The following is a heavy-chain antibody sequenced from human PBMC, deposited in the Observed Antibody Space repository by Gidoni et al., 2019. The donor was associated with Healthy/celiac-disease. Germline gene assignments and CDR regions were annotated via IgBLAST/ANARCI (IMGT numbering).Heavy chain of an antibody. J-gene: IGHJ6*02. D-gene: IGHD3-10*01. CDR3: ARDAYYYGSGSYFSYYGMDV. V-gene: IGHV1-69*04. CDR2: IIPILGIA. Sequence: QVQLVQSGAEVKKPGSSVKVSCKASGGTFSSYAISWVRQAPGQGLEWMGRIIPILGIANYAKKFQGRVTITADKSTSTAYMELSSLRSEDTAVYYCARDAYYYGSGSYFSYYGMDVWGQGTTVTVSS. CDR1: GGTFSSYA.